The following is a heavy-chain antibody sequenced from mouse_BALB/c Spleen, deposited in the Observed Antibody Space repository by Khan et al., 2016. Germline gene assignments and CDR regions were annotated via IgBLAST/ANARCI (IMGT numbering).Heavy chain of an antibody. Sequence: QVQLQQSAAELARPGASVKMSCKASGYTFISYTMHWVKQRPGQGLEWIGYINPSSGYTEYNQKFKDKTTLTADKSSSTANMQLSSLTSEDSAVYYWSRGYFYGRSPLDYWGQGTTLTVSS. CDR3: SRGYFYGRSPLDY. CDR1: GYTFISYT. D-gene: IGHD1-1*01. CDR2: INPSSGYT. V-gene: IGHV1-4*02. J-gene: IGHJ2*01.